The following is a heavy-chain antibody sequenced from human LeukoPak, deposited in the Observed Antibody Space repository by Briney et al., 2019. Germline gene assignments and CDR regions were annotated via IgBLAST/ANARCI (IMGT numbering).Heavy chain of an antibody. CDR3: AKGADSSGYLPPTADY. CDR2: ISWDGGST. D-gene: IGHD3-22*01. J-gene: IGHJ4*02. V-gene: IGHV3-43D*03. Sequence: GGSLRLSCAASGFTFDDYAMHWVRQAPGKGLEWVSLISWDGGSTYYVDSVKGRFTISRDNSKNSLYLQMNSLRAEDTALYYCAKGADSSGYLPPTADYWGQGTLVTVSS. CDR1: GFTFDDYA.